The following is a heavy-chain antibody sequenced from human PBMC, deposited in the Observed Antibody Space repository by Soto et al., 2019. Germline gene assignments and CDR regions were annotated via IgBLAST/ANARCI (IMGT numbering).Heavy chain of an antibody. CDR2: IRSKTSSETR. Sequence: GGSLRLSCAASGFPFTKAWMTWVRQAPGKGLEWVGRIRSKTSSETREYAAPVKGRFTISRDDSKNMLYLEMNSLKIEDTGVYYCTTDGFTGIVGIWGQGTMVTVS. CDR3: TTDGFTGIVGI. D-gene: IGHD3-22*01. CDR1: GFPFTKAW. V-gene: IGHV3-15*01. J-gene: IGHJ3*02.